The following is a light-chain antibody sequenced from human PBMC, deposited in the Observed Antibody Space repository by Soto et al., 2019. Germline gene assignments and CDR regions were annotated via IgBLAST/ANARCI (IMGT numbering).Light chain of an antibody. J-gene: IGKJ1*01. CDR2: AAS. CDR1: QSIGTW. Sequence: IQMTQSPSTLSASVGDRVTITCRASQSIGTWLAWYQQKPGKAPNVLIYAASSLESGVPSRFSGSGSATEFPLTISSLQPDDFATYYCQQYQSHSTFGQGTRVEVK. V-gene: IGKV1-5*03. CDR3: QQYQSHST.